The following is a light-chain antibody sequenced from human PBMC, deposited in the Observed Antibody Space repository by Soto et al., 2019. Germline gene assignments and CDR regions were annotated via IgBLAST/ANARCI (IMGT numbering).Light chain of an antibody. CDR3: QQYHNWPRT. CDR2: GAS. J-gene: IGKJ1*01. Sequence: EIVMTQSPTTLSVSPGERGTLSCRASQDISSNLAWYQQKPGQTPRLLIHGASTRATGIPARFSGSGSGTRFTLTIASLQSEDFALYYCQQYHNWPRTFGQGTKVDIK. CDR1: QDISSN. V-gene: IGKV3-15*01.